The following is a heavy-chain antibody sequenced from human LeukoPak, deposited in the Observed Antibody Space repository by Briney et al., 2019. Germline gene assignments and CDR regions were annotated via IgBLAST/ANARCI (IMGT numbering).Heavy chain of an antibody. CDR1: GGTFSSYA. D-gene: IGHD3-22*01. CDR2: IIPIFGTA. J-gene: IGHJ6*02. V-gene: IGHV1-69*13. CDR3: VSWYYDSSGYPSIYYYYYGMDV. Sequence: SAKVSCKASGGTFSSYAISWVRQAPGQGLEWMGGIIPIFGTANYAQKFQGRVTITADESTSTAYMELSSLRSEDTAVYYCVSWYYDSSGYPSIYYYYYGMDVWGQGTTVTVSS.